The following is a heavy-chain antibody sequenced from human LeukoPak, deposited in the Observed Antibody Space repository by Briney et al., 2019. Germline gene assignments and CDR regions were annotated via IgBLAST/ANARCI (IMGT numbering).Heavy chain of an antibody. CDR1: GFTFEDYY. CDR2: ISASGSVQ. V-gene: IGHV3-11*04. J-gene: IGHJ4*02. CDR3: ARSMILTSEDS. Sequence: RGSLRLSCAAPGFTFEDYYMGWIRQAPGKGLGYISYISASGSVQYYTDSVKGRFTVSRDNSKNSLYLLMYSLTAEDTAIYYCARSMILTSEDSWGQGTLVTVSS. D-gene: IGHD3-22*01.